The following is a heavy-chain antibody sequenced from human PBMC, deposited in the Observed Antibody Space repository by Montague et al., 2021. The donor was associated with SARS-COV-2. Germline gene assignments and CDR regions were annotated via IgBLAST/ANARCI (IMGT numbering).Heavy chain of an antibody. J-gene: IGHJ6*02. CDR1: GGSIRSSSHF. D-gene: IGHD3-10*01. Sequence: SETLSLTCTVSGGSIRSSSHFWGWFRQPPGQRLGWIGTISYSGSTYYSPSLKSRVIISADTSKNQSSLNLRSVTAADTAVYFCGLGRGFAVGNHYYYSYGLDVWGQGTTVTVSS. CDR2: ISYSGST. CDR3: GLGRGFAVGNHYYYSYGLDV. V-gene: IGHV4-39*07.